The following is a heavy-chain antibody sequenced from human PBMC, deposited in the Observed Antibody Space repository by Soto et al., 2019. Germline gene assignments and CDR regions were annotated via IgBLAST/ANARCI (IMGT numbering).Heavy chain of an antibody. J-gene: IGHJ2*01. V-gene: IGHV4-31*03. CDR2: IYYSGST. CDR1: GGSISSGGNY. Sequence: QVQLQESGPGLVKPSQTLSLTCTVSGGSISSGGNYWSWIRQHPGKGLEWIGYIYYSGSTYYNPSLKSRVTISVDTSKNQCSLKLSSVTAADTVVYCCARDPSVANYWYFDLWGRGTLVTVSS. D-gene: IGHD2-15*01. CDR3: ARDPSVANYWYFDL.